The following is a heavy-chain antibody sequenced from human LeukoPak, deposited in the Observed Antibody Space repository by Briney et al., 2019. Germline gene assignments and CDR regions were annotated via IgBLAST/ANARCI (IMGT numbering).Heavy chain of an antibody. J-gene: IGHJ4*02. D-gene: IGHD3-10*01. Sequence: GASVKVSCKASGYTFTGYYMHWVRQAPGQGLEWMGRINPNGGGTNYAQKFQGRVNMTRATSISTAYMELSRVRSDDTAVYYCASLNSGSYHFDYWGQGTLVTVSS. CDR2: INPNGGGT. CDR3: ASLNSGSYHFDY. V-gene: IGHV1-2*06. CDR1: GYTFTGYY.